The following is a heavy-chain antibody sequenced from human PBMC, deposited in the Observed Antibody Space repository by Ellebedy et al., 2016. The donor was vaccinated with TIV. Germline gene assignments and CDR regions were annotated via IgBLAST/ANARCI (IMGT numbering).Heavy chain of an antibody. CDR2: INAYNGNI. J-gene: IGHJ1*01. Sequence: AASVKVSCKASGYSFTSYGISWVRQAPGQGLEWMGWINAYNGNINIAQKFQGRVTMTTDTSTSTAYMEVRRLRSDDTAVYYCAREIGAGPVVFQYWGQGTLVIVSS. D-gene: IGHD6-19*01. V-gene: IGHV1-18*04. CDR1: GYSFTSYG. CDR3: AREIGAGPVVFQY.